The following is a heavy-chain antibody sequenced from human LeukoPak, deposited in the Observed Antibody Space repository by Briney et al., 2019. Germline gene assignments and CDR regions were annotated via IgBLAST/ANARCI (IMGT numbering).Heavy chain of an antibody. J-gene: IGHJ4*02. D-gene: IGHD1-26*01. Sequence: PGGSLRLSCTVSGFSFREHWMSWVRQAPGKGLEWVGNIKEDGNEDYYVDSVKGRFTISRDNAKNSLYLQMNTLRAEDTAVYYCARPEVGAPYWGQGTLVTVSS. CDR2: IKEDGNED. V-gene: IGHV3-7*05. CDR1: GFSFREHW. CDR3: ARPEVGAPY.